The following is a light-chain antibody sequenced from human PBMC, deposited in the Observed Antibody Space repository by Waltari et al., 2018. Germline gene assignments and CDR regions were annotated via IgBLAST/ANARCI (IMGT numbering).Light chain of an antibody. CDR3: QAWDSGPAV. Sequence: SELTQPPSVSVSPGQTASITCSGDKLGDQYVSWFQQRPGQSPTLVIYQDKERPSGIPEQFSGSNSGTTATLTISGTQALDEADYYCQAWDSGPAVFGTGTKVTVL. J-gene: IGLJ1*01. CDR2: QDK. CDR1: KLGDQY. V-gene: IGLV3-1*01.